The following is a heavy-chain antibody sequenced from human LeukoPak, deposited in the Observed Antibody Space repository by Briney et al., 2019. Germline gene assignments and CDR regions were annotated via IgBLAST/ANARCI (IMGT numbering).Heavy chain of an antibody. J-gene: IGHJ4*02. CDR3: ARHIHSGYDLSH. CDR2: MYYSETT. D-gene: IGHD5-12*01. CDR1: GRSFSGYY. V-gene: IGHV4-34*01. Sequence: SETLSLTCAVYGRSFSGYYWGWIRQPPGKGLEWIGSMYYSETTYYNPSLKSRVTILGDPSKNQVSLRLSSVTAADTAVYFCARHIHSGYDLSHWGQGILVTVSS.